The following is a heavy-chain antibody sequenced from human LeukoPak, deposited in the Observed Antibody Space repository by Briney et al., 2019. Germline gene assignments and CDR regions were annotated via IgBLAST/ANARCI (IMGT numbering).Heavy chain of an antibody. CDR2: ISYDGSNK. CDR1: RFTFSSYG. J-gene: IGHJ3*02. CDR3: AKVPTYLNILTGFPFDI. V-gene: IGHV3-30*18. D-gene: IGHD3-9*01. Sequence: PGGSLRLSCAAYRFTFSSYGMHWVRQAPGKGLEWVAVISYDGSNKYYADSVKGRVTISRDNSKNTLYLQMNSLSAEVTALYYCAKVPTYLNILTGFPFDIWGQGTMVTVSS.